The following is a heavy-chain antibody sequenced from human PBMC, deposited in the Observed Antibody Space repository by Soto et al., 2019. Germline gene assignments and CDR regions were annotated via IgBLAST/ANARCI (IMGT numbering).Heavy chain of an antibody. D-gene: IGHD6-19*01. CDR2: MSHDGSHK. CDR1: GFTFSTYG. J-gene: IGHJ6*02. V-gene: IGHV3-30*03. Sequence: QVQLVESGGGVVQAGGSLGLSCTASGFTFSTYGMHWVRQAPGKGPEWVAVMSHDGSHKAFLDSVKGRFIISRDNSKNPLYLQMYSLRPDDTTGYYWARPRRSGWDHYYYGRDVWGQGTTVIVSS. CDR3: ARPRRSGWDHYYYGRDV.